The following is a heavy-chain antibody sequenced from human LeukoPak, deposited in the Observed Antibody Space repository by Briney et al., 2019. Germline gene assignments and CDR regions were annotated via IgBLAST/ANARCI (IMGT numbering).Heavy chain of an antibody. D-gene: IGHD2-15*01. V-gene: IGHV4-34*01. Sequence: SETLSLTCAVYGGSLSGYYWSWIRQPPGKGLEWIGEINHSGSTNYNPSLKSRVTISVDRSKNQFSLRLTSVTAADTAVYYCARAYWTDIVVVVAGYWGQGTLVTVSS. CDR1: GGSLSGYY. CDR3: ARAYWTDIVVVVAGY. J-gene: IGHJ4*02. CDR2: INHSGST.